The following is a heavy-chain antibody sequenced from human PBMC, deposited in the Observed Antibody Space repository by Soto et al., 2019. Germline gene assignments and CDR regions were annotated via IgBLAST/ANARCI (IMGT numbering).Heavy chain of an antibody. CDR3: AKRSMPYGMDV. CDR1: GFTFSSYA. J-gene: IGHJ6*02. CDR2: ISGSGGSA. Sequence: VGSLRLSCAASGFTFSSYAMSWVRQAPGKGLEWVSAISGSGGSAYYADSVKGRFTISRDNSKNTLYLQMSSLRAEDTAVYYCAKRSMPYGMDVWGQGTTVTVSS. V-gene: IGHV3-23*01. D-gene: IGHD2-2*01.